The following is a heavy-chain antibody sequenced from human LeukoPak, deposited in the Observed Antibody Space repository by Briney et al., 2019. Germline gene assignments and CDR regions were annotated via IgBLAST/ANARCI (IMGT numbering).Heavy chain of an antibody. V-gene: IGHV4-61*02. D-gene: IGHD3-22*01. J-gene: IGHJ4*02. CDR2: IYSSGST. CDR3: ARGEYDSSAYWGYYFEN. Sequence: SETLSLTCTVSGVSISSGSYYWSWVRQPAGKGLESIGRIYSSGSTNYSPSFKSRVTISVDTSKNQFSLNLSSVTAADTAVYYCARGEYDSSAYWGYYFENWGQGTLVTVSS. CDR1: GVSISSGSYY.